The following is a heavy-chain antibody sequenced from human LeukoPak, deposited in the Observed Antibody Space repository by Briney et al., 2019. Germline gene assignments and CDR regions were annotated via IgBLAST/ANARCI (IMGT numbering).Heavy chain of an antibody. CDR3: ARRGSSGWFDP. V-gene: IGHV4-59*08. CDR2: IYYTGAT. J-gene: IGHJ5*02. Sequence: SETLSLTCTVSGGSITNYYWSWIRQPPGKGLEGIGYIYYTGATNYNPSLKSRVTISVDTSKNQSSLKLSSVTAADTAVYYCARRGSSGWFDPWGQGTLVTVSS. CDR1: GGSITNYY. D-gene: IGHD6-19*01.